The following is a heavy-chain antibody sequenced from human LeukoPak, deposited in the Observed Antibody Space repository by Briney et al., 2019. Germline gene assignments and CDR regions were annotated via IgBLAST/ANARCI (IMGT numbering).Heavy chain of an antibody. CDR2: INHSGST. Sequence: GSLRLSCAASGFTFSSYSMNWVRQAPGKGLEWIGEINHSGSTNYNPSLKSRVTISVDTSKNQFSLKLSSVTAADTAVYYCARGHSSSWRREIDPWGQGTLVTVSS. CDR3: ARGHSSSWRREIDP. D-gene: IGHD6-13*01. CDR1: GFTFSSYS. V-gene: IGHV4-34*01. J-gene: IGHJ5*02.